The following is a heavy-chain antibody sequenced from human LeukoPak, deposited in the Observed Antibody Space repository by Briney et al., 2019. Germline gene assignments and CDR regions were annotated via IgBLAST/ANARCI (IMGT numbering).Heavy chain of an antibody. CDR2: ISGSGDST. J-gene: IGHJ4*02. CDR1: GFTFSSYT. V-gene: IGHV3-23*01. CDR3: AKDQAPYY. Sequence: GGSLRLSCAASGFTFSSYTMTWVRQAPGKGLEWVSGISGSGDSTYYADSVKGRFTISRDNSKSTLYLQMNSLRAEDTAVYYCAKDQAPYYWGQGTLVTVSS.